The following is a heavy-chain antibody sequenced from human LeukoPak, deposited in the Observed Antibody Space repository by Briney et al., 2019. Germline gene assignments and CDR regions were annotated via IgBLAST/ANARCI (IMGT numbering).Heavy chain of an antibody. CDR2: IYYSGST. CDR1: GGSISSYY. Sequence: SETLSLTCTVSGGSISSYYWSWIRQPPGKGLEWIGYIYYSGSTNYNPSLKSRVTISADTSKNQFSLKLSSVTAADTAVYYCARVNGGAVAGYYFDYWGQGTLVTVSS. J-gene: IGHJ4*02. V-gene: IGHV4-59*01. D-gene: IGHD6-19*01. CDR3: ARVNGGAVAGYYFDY.